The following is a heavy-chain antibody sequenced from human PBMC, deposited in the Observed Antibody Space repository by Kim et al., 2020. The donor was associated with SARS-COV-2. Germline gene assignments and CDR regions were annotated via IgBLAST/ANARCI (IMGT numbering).Heavy chain of an antibody. Sequence: GGSLRLSCAASGLSFSTYGMHWVRQAPGKGLEWVAMIWNDGSNKYYGDSVKGRFTISRDNSKNTLYLQMNNLRAEDTAVYYCATEYSSSSAFDYWGQRTLVTVSS. D-gene: IGHD6-6*01. V-gene: IGHV3-33*03. CDR2: IWNDGSNK. J-gene: IGHJ4*02. CDR3: ATEYSSSSAFDY. CDR1: GLSFSTYG.